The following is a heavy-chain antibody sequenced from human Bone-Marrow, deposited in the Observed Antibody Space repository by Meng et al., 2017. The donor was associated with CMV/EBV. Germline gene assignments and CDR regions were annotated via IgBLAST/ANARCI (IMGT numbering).Heavy chain of an antibody. J-gene: IGHJ4*02. CDR3: ARDGSSSFYFDY. Sequence: GGSLRLSCAASGLTFSSYAMYWVRQAPGKGPEWVAVISYDGSKKDYADSVKGRFTISRDNSQNTLFLQMESLRAEDTAVYYCARDGSSSFYFDYWGQGTLVTVSS. D-gene: IGHD6-6*01. CDR2: ISYDGSKK. V-gene: IGHV3-30-3*01. CDR1: GLTFSSYA.